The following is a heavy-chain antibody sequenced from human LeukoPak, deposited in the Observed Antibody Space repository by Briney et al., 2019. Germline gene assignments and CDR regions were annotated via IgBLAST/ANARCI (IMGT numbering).Heavy chain of an antibody. CDR1: NGSISSGDYY. D-gene: IGHD6-19*01. CDR3: ARDGRQCLASPYYFDY. Sequence: PSETLSLTCTVSNGSISSGDYYWSWIRQPPGKGLEWIGYIYYSGSTYYNPSLKSRVTISVDTSKNQFSLKLSSVTAADTAVYYCARDGRQCLASPYYFDYWGQGTLVTVSS. V-gene: IGHV4-30-4*01. J-gene: IGHJ4*02. CDR2: IYYSGST.